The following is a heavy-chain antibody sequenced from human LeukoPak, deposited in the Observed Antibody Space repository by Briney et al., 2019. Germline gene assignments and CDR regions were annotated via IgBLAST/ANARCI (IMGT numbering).Heavy chain of an antibody. V-gene: IGHV1-69*01. CDR1: GGTFSSYA. J-gene: IGHJ4*02. Sequence: SVKVSCKASGGTFSSYAISWVRQAPGQGLEWMGGIIPIFGTANYAQKFQGRVTITSDESTGTAYMELSSLRTEDTAVYYCARDQYDYGSDPYYFDYWGQGTLVTVSS. D-gene: IGHD3-10*01. CDR2: IIPIFGTA. CDR3: ARDQYDYGSDPYYFDY.